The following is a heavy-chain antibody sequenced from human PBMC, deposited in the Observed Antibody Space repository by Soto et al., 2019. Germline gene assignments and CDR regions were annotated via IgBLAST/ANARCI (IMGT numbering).Heavy chain of an antibody. V-gene: IGHV4-31*03. J-gene: IGHJ3*02. D-gene: IGHD3-22*01. CDR3: AREGGSYDSGGYLIRGAFDI. CDR1: GDSISRIDYY. Sequence: SETLSLTCSVSGDSISRIDYYWTWIRQHPEKGLEWIGNIYFRGNTYYSPSLESRLTISVDTSKNQFSLKLTSVTAADTAVYYCAREGGSYDSGGYLIRGAFDIWGQGTMVTV. CDR2: IYFRGNT.